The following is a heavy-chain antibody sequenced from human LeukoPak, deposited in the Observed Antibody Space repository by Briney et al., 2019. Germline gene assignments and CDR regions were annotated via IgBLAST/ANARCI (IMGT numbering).Heavy chain of an antibody. V-gene: IGHV3-30*04. CDR2: ISYDGDNK. CDR1: GFTFSAYA. D-gene: IGHD3-16*01. CDR3: ARDGGSH. Sequence: GGSLRLSWAASGFTFSAYAMHWVRQSPGKGLEWEAVISYDGDNKYYADSVKGRFTISRDNSKNTLYLQMNSLRVEDSALYYCARDGGSHWGQGTLVTVSS. J-gene: IGHJ4*02.